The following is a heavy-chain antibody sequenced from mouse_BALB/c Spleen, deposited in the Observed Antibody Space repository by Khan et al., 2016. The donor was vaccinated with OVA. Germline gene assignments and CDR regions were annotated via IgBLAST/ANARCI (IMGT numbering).Heavy chain of an antibody. Sequence: QIQLVQSGPELKKPGETVKISCKTSGYTFTNYGMNWVKQAPGKGLKWMGWINTYTGEPTYADDFKGRFAFSLETSASTAYLQINNLKNEDTATXFCARPPYFSYVMVYWGQGTSVTGSS. J-gene: IGHJ4*01. D-gene: IGHD2-10*01. CDR1: GYTFTNYG. V-gene: IGHV9-3-1*01. CDR2: INTYTGEP. CDR3: ARPPYFSYVMVY.